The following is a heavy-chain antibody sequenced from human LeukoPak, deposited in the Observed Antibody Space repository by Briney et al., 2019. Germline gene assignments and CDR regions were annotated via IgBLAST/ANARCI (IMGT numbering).Heavy chain of an antibody. D-gene: IGHD3-22*01. CDR1: GFIFSDYF. CDR3: AKEEMDSSGPEGEGAFDI. J-gene: IGHJ3*02. Sequence: GGSLRLSCAASGFIFSDYFMSWIRQAPGKGLEWVSYISSSGTTIYYADSVKGRFTISRDNAKNSLFLQMNSLRAEDTAVYYCAKEEMDSSGPEGEGAFDIWGQGTMVTVSS. CDR2: ISSSGTTI. V-gene: IGHV3-11*01.